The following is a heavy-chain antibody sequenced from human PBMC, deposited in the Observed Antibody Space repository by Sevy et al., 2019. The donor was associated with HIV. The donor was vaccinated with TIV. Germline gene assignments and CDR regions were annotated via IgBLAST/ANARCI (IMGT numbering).Heavy chain of an antibody. CDR2: ISSSSSTI. J-gene: IGHJ4*02. V-gene: IGHV3-48*02. CDR3: ARDQATVTTRGVLDY. D-gene: IGHD4-17*01. Sequence: GGSLRLSCAASGFTFSSYSMNWVRQAPGKGLEWVSYISSSSSTIYYADSVKGRFTISRDNAKNSLYLQMNSLRDEDTAVYYCARDQATVTTRGVLDYWGQGTLVIVSS. CDR1: GFTFSSYS.